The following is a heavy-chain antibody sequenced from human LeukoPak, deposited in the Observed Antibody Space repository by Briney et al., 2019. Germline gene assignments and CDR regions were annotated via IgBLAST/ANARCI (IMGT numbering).Heavy chain of an antibody. CDR2: ISYDGSNK. V-gene: IGHV3-30-3*01. CDR3: ARDQASSSPGNWFDP. J-gene: IGHJ5*02. D-gene: IGHD6-6*01. Sequence: PGGSLRLSCAASGFTFSSYAMHWVRQAPGKGLEWVAVISYDGSNKYYADSVKGRFTISRDNSKNTLYLQMNSLRAEDTAVYYCARDQASSSPGNWFDPWGQGTLVTVSS. CDR1: GFTFSSYA.